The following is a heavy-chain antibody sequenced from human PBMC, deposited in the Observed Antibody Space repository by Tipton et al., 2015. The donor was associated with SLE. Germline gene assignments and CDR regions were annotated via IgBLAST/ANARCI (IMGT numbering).Heavy chain of an antibody. V-gene: IGHV4/OR15-8*01. Sequence: WVRQAPGKGLEWVGEVYLSGNSNYLPSLRSRITISLDKSKSQFSLKLTSVTAADTAVYYCSGTSVTSSMDDPLDVWGRGTMVTVSS. J-gene: IGHJ3*01. D-gene: IGHD4-17*01. CDR2: VYLSGNS. CDR3: SGTSVTSSMDDPLDV.